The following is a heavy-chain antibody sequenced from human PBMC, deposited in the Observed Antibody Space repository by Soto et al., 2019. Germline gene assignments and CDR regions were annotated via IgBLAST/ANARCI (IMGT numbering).Heavy chain of an antibody. D-gene: IGHD3-3*01. CDR3: ARDPAPKTQFWEIYGMDV. J-gene: IGHJ6*04. CDR2: INPSGGST. CDR1: GYTFTSYY. V-gene: IGHV1-46*01. Sequence: ASVKVSCKASGYTFTSYYMHWVRQAPGQGLEWMGIINPSGGSTSYAQKFQGRVTMTRDTSTSTVYMELSSLRSEDTAVYYCARDPAPKTQFWEIYGMDVWGEGTTVTVCS.